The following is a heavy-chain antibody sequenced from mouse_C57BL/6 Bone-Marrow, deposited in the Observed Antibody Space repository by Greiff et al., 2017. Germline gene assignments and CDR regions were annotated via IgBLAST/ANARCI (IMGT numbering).Heavy chain of an antibody. J-gene: IGHJ2*01. D-gene: IGHD1-1*01. CDR1: GYTFTSYW. Sequence: QVQLQQPGAELVKPGASVKLSCKASGYTFTSYWMHWVKQRPGQGLEWIGMIHPNSGSTNYNEKFKSKDTLTVDKSSSTAYMQHISLTSEDSAIYYWADLLRSYWGQGTTLTVSS. CDR2: IHPNSGST. V-gene: IGHV1-64*01. CDR3: ADLLRSY.